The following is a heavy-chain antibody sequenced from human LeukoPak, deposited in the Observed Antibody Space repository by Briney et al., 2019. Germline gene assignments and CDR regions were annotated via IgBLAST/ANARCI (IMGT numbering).Heavy chain of an antibody. V-gene: IGHV3-11*01. Sequence: GGSLRLSCAASGFTFSDYYMSWIRQAPGKGLEWVSYISSSGSTIYYADSVKGRFTISRDNAKNSLYLQMNSLRAEDTAVYYCARGAWTYYDILTGFLPELGFDNWGQGTLVTVSS. CDR1: GFTFSDYY. CDR2: ISSSGSTI. J-gene: IGHJ4*02. CDR3: ARGAWTYYDILTGFLPELGFDN. D-gene: IGHD3-9*01.